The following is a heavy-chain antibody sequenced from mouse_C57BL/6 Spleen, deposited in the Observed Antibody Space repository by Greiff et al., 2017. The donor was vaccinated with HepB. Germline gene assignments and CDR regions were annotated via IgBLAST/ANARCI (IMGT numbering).Heavy chain of an antibody. CDR2: IWTGGGT. CDR3: ARNWDSNYYGSSHDWYFDV. D-gene: IGHD1-1*01. CDR1: GFSLTSYA. V-gene: IGHV2-9-1*01. J-gene: IGHJ1*03. Sequence: VQLKESGPGLVAPSQSLSITCTVSGFSLTSYAISWVRQPPGKGLEWLGVIWTGGGTNYNSALKSRLSISKDNSKSQVFLKMNSLQTDDTARYYCARNWDSNYYGSSHDWYFDVWGTGTTVTVSS.